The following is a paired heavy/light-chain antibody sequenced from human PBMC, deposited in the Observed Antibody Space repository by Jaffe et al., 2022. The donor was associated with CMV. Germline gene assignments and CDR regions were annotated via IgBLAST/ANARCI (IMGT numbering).Light chain of an antibody. CDR1: QSISNNY. CDR2: GAS. V-gene: IGKV3-20*01. Sequence: EIVLTQSPGTVSLSPGERATLSCRATQSISNNYLAWYQQKPGQAPRLLIYGASRRATGIPDRFGGSGSGTDFTLTIYRLEPEDFAVYYCLQYGTSSWTFGQGTKVEIK. CDR3: LQYGTSSWT. J-gene: IGKJ1*01.
Heavy chain of an antibody. CDR1: GYNFENYG. CDR2: IYGGNGDT. V-gene: IGHV1-3*01. CDR3: AKEGWRDTSGYWFPLQE. J-gene: IGHJ1*01. D-gene: IGHD3-22*01. Sequence: QVQLVQSGAEVKKPGASVKVSCKTSGYNFENYGIHWVRQAPGQRLEWMGWIYGGNGDTRYSQKFQGRVSFTRDTSASTVYMELSSLRSEDSAVYSCAKEGWRDTSGYWFPLQEWGQGTLVTVSS.